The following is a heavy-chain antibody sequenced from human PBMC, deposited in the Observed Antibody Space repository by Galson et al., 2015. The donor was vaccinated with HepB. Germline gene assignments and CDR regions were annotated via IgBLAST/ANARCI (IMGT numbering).Heavy chain of an antibody. CDR3: ARGLRFRIAVFYYGMDV. Sequence: SLRLSCAASGFTFSSYAMHWVRQAPGKGLEWVAVISYDGSNKYYADSVKGRFTISRDNSKNTLYLQMNSLRAEDTAVYYCARGLRFRIAVFYYGMDVWGQGTTVTVSS. D-gene: IGHD6-19*01. V-gene: IGHV3-30*04. CDR2: ISYDGSNK. CDR1: GFTFSSYA. J-gene: IGHJ6*02.